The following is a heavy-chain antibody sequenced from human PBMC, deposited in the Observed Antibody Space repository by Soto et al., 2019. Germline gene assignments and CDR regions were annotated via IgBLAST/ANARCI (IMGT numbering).Heavy chain of an antibody. J-gene: IGHJ6*02. Sequence: LSETLSLTCAVYGGSFSGYYWSWIRQPPGKGLEWIGEINHSGSTNYNPSLKSRVTISVDTSKNQFSLKLSSVTAADTAVYYCARGLTIQLWGNYGRDVWGQGTTATVS. V-gene: IGHV4-34*01. CDR1: GGSFSGYY. CDR2: INHSGST. CDR3: ARGLTIQLWGNYGRDV. D-gene: IGHD5-18*01.